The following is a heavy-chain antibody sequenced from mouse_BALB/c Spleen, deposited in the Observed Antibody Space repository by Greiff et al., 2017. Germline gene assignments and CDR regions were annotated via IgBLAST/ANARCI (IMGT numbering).Heavy chain of an antibody. CDR2: ISYDGSN. J-gene: IGHJ2*01. V-gene: IGHV3-6*02. CDR1: GYSITSGYY. CDR3: ASGSSYY. Sequence: EVKLQESGPGLVKPSQSLSLTCSVTGYSITSGYYWNWIRQFPGNKLEWMGYISYDGSNNYNPSLKNRISITRDTSKNQFFLKLNSVTTEDTATYYCASGSSYYWGQGTTLTVSS. D-gene: IGHD1-1*01.